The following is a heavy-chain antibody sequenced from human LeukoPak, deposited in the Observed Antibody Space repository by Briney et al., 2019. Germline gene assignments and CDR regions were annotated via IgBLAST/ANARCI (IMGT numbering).Heavy chain of an antibody. CDR1: GGSISTYY. V-gene: IGHV4-4*07. Sequence: SETLSLTCAVSGGSISTYYWSWIRQPAGKGLEWIGRIYTNENTNYNPSLRSRVTMSVDTSKNQFSLKLNSVTAADTAVYYCARAAAAAGGQYFDNWGQGTLVAVSS. CDR3: ARAAAAAGGQYFDN. CDR2: IYTNENT. D-gene: IGHD6-13*01. J-gene: IGHJ4*02.